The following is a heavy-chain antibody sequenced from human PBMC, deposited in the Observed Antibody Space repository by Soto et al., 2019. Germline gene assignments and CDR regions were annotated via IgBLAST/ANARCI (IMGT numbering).Heavy chain of an antibody. J-gene: IGHJ4*02. CDR1: GFTFSSYA. CDR2: ISGSGGST. V-gene: IGHV3-23*01. Sequence: GGSLRLSCAASGFTFSSYAMSWVRQAPGKGLEWVSAISGSGGSTYYADSVKGRFTISRDNSKNTLYLQMNSLRAEDTAVYYCAPPSRPVRGVIIYAGYWGQGTLVTVSS. CDR3: APPSRPVRGVIIYAGY. D-gene: IGHD3-10*01.